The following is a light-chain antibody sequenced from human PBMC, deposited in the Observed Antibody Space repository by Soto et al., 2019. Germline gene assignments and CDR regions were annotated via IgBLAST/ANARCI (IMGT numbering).Light chain of an antibody. CDR3: QQYGSSPYT. J-gene: IGKJ2*01. V-gene: IGKV3-20*01. CDR2: GAS. Sequence: EIVLTQSPGTLSLSPGERATLSCRASQSVSSNFLAWYQQKPGQAPRLLIYGASSRATGIPDRLSGSGSGTDFTLIISRLEPEDFAVFYCQQYGSSPYTFGQGTKLEI. CDR1: QSVSSNF.